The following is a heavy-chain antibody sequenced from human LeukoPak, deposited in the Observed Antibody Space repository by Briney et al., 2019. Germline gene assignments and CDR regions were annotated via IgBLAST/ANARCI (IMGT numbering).Heavy chain of an antibody. V-gene: IGHV4-61*02. CDR1: GGSISSGSYY. CDR2: IYNRAST. J-gene: IGHJ4*02. Sequence: SETLSLTCTLSGGSISSGSYYWSWIRQPAGKGLEWIVRIYNRASTNYNPSLKSRVTISVDTSKNQFSLKLSSVTAADTAVYYCARGYDLWSGYLDYWGQGTLVTVSS. CDR3: ARGYDLWSGYLDY. D-gene: IGHD3-3*01.